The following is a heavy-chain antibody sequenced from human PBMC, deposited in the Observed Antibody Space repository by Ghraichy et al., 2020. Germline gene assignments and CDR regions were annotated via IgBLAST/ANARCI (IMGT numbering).Heavy chain of an antibody. CDR1: GFTFSSYA. CDR2: ISYDGSNK. CDR3: ARDFYDILTGYYNYGMDV. Sequence: RGSLRLSCAASGFTFSSYAMHWVRQAPGKGLEWVAVISYDGSNKYYADSVKGRFTISRDNSKNTLYLQMNSLRAEDTAVYYCARDFYDILTGYYNYGMDVWGQGTTVTVSS. J-gene: IGHJ6*02. V-gene: IGHV3-30-3*01. D-gene: IGHD3-9*01.